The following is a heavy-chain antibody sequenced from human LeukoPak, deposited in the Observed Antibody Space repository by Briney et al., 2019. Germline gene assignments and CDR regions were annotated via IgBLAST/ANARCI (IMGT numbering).Heavy chain of an antibody. CDR1: GGYITSDD. Sequence: SETLSLSCSVSGGYITSDDWSWVRQPAGGGLEWIGRVSSSGSANYNPSLKSRVTISADRSKNQISLKMTSVTAADTAVYYCTRETDYGGYDFYYYMDVWGEGTTVTVSS. V-gene: IGHV4-4*07. J-gene: IGHJ6*03. CDR3: TRETDYGGYDFYYYMDV. D-gene: IGHD4-17*01. CDR2: VSSSGSA.